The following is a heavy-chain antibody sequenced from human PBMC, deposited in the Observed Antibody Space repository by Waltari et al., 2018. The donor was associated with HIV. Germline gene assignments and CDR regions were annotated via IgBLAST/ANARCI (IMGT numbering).Heavy chain of an antibody. Sequence: EVQLVESGGGLVQPGGSLRLSCAASGFTFSDHWMSWVRQAPGKGLEWGAKINQDGGEKNYVDSVKGRFTISRDNAKNSLYLQLNSLRAEDTAVYYCARDGVAAGIYFDKWGQGTLVTVSS. J-gene: IGHJ4*02. D-gene: IGHD6-13*01. CDR2: INQDGGEK. CDR1: GFTFSDHW. V-gene: IGHV3-7*01. CDR3: ARDGVAAGIYFDK.